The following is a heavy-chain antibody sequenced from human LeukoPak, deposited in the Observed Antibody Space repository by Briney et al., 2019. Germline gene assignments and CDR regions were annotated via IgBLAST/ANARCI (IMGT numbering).Heavy chain of an antibody. CDR3: ARALGYCSGGSCYQTIWFDP. V-gene: IGHV1-69*05. CDR1: GRTFTRYA. J-gene: IGHJ5*02. Sequence: SVRVSCKPSGRTFTRYAISWVRRAPGQGREWMGGIIPFFGTANYAQKFQVRVTITTDESTSTAYMELSSLRSEDTAVYYCARALGYCSGGSCYQTIWFDPWGQGTLVTVSS. CDR2: IIPFFGTA. D-gene: IGHD2-15*01.